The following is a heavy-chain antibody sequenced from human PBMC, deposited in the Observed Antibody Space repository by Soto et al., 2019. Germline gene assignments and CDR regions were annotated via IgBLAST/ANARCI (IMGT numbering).Heavy chain of an antibody. J-gene: IGHJ5*02. Sequence: PSETLSLTCTVSGGSVSSGSYYWSWIRQPPGKGLECVGYIYYSGSTNYNPSLKSRVTISVDMSEKQSSLKLASVTAADTAVYWCARDPVDGYAFFDSWGQGVLVTVSS. CDR2: IYYSGST. CDR1: GGSVSSGSYY. D-gene: IGHD5-12*01. CDR3: ARDPVDGYAFFDS. V-gene: IGHV4-61*01.